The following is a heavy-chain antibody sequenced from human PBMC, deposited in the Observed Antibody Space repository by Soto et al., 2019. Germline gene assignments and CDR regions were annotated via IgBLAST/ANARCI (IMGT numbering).Heavy chain of an antibody. CDR3: ARAGAPAGY. V-gene: IGHV1-18*01. CDR2: ISSYNGTT. CDR1: GYTFTSDA. J-gene: IGHJ4*02. Sequence: QVQLVQSGAEVKKPGASVKVSCKASGYTFTSDAISWVRQAAGQGLEWMGWISSYNGTTNYAQKLQGRVTMTTDTSTTTAYMELGSLRSDGTAVYYCARAGAPAGYWGQGTLVTVSS.